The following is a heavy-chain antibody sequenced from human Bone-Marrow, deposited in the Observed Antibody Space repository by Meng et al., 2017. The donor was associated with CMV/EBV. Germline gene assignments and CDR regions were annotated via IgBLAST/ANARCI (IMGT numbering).Heavy chain of an antibody. CDR2: IRQDGSER. J-gene: IGHJ6*02. Sequence: GESLKISCAASGFTVSSNYMSWVRQAPGKGLEWVANIRQDGSERHYVASVKGRFTISRDNAKNSFYLQMNSLRAGDTAVYYCVRDGLRCSSTTCLRNFGMDVWGQGTTVTVSS. D-gene: IGHD2-2*01. CDR1: GFTVSSNY. V-gene: IGHV3-7*01. CDR3: VRDGLRCSSTTCLRNFGMDV.